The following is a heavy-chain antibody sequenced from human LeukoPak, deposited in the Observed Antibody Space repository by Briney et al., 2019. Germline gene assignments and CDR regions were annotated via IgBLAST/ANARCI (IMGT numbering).Heavy chain of an antibody. CDR2: VYSNGDT. J-gene: IGHJ4*02. CDR3: ARAAGAAGGQYFDY. V-gene: IGHV4-4*07. D-gene: IGHD6-13*01. Sequence: SETLSLTCTVSGGSISGYYWSWIRQPAGQGLEGIGRVYSNGDTRYNPSLNSRVTMSVDTSKNQLSLNLGPVTAADTAVYYCARAAGAAGGQYFDYWGQGTLVTVSS. CDR1: GGSISGYY.